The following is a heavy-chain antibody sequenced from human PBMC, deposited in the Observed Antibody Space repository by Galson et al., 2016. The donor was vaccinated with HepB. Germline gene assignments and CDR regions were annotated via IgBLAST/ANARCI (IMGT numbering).Heavy chain of an antibody. V-gene: IGHV3-9*01. CDR2: ISWNSGII. CDR3: AKDRGVTMMVVNQQHPYYFDY. J-gene: IGHJ4*02. D-gene: IGHD3-22*01. Sequence: SLRRSCAASGFTFDDYAIHWVRQAQGKGLEWVSGISWNSGIIGYADSVKGRFTISRDNAKNSPYLQMNSLRAEDTALYYCAKDRGVTMMVVNQQHPYYFDYWGQGTLVTVSS. CDR1: GFTFDDYA.